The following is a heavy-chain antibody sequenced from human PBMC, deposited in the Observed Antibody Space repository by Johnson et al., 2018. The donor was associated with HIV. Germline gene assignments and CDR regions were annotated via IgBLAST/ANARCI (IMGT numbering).Heavy chain of an antibody. D-gene: IGHD2-15*01. J-gene: IGHJ3*02. Sequence: VQLVESGGGLVQPGGSLRLSCAASGFSFSNYAMDWVRQAPGKGLEWVSVIYSGGSTYYADSVKDRFTISRDNSKNTLYLQMNSLRAEDTAVYYCAPSGAERYCSCGSCYDDAFDIWGQGTMVTVSS. CDR2: IYSGGST. V-gene: IGHV3-66*01. CDR1: GFSFSNYA. CDR3: APSGAERYCSCGSCYDDAFDI.